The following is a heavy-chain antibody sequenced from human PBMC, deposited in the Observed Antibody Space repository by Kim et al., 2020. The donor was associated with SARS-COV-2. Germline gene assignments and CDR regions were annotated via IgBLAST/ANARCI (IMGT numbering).Heavy chain of an antibody. V-gene: IGHV3-7*01. Sequence: GGSLRLSCAASGFPFSSHCMSWVRQAPGKGLEWVANINQDETKRYYVDSVKGRFTISRDNAKNSLYLQMNNLRVEDTAVYYCARDPSGTNGGKKDCWGQGALVTVSA. CDR1: GFPFSSHC. CDR3: ARDPSGTNGGKKDC. D-gene: IGHD2-8*01. CDR2: INQDETKR. J-gene: IGHJ4*02.